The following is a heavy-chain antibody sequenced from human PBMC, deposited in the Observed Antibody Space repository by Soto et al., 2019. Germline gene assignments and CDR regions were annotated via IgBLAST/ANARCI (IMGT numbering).Heavy chain of an antibody. D-gene: IGHD4-17*01. CDR1: GGSISSGGYY. J-gene: IGHJ3*02. CDR2: IYYSGST. CDR3: ARPNFYDYGDYVDLSRAFDI. V-gene: IGHV4-31*03. Sequence: QVQLQESGPGLVKPSQTLSLTCTVSGGSISSGGYYWSWIRQHPGKGLEWIGYIYYSGSTYYNPSLKSRVTISVDTSKNQFSLKLSSVTAADTAVYYCARPNFYDYGDYVDLSRAFDIWGQGTMVTVSS.